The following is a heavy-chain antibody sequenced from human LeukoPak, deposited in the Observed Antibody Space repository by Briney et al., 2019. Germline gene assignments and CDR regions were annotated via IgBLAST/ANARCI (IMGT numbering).Heavy chain of an antibody. Sequence: PSETLSLTCTVSGGSIGSYYWSWIRQPAGKGLEWIGRIYTSGSTNYNPSLKSRVTMSVDTSKNQFSLKLSSVTAADTAVYYCAGTMVRGVITNYYYYYMDVWGKGTTVTISS. CDR1: GGSIGSYY. D-gene: IGHD3-10*01. CDR2: IYTSGST. V-gene: IGHV4-4*07. J-gene: IGHJ6*03. CDR3: AGTMVRGVITNYYYYYMDV.